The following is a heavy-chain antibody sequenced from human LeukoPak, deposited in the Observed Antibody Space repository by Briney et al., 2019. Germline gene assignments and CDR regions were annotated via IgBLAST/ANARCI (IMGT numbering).Heavy chain of an antibody. V-gene: IGHV1-2*02. J-gene: IGHJ3*02. CDR2: VVPNTGGT. D-gene: IGHD6-13*01. Sequence: SVTVSCKASGYPFSVYYIHWLRQAPGQGLEWMGWVVPNTGGTNYAQNFHDRVTMTRDTSISTAYMELTSLTYDDTAVYCCARSSSWRKAFDIWGQGTMVTVSS. CDR1: GYPFSVYY. CDR3: ARSSSWRKAFDI.